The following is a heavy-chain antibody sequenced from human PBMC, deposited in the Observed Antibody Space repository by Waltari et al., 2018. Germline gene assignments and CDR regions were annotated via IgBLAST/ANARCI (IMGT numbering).Heavy chain of an antibody. Sequence: EVQLVESGGGLVQPGGSLRLSCAASGFTVSSNYMSWVRQAPGKGLEWFSVIYSGGSTYYADSVKGRFTISRDNSKNTRYLQMNSLRAEDTAVYYCARVNWGSRYYFDYWGQGTLVTVSS. CDR3: ARVNWGSRYYFDY. D-gene: IGHD7-27*01. V-gene: IGHV3-66*01. CDR2: IYSGGST. CDR1: GFTVSSNY. J-gene: IGHJ4*02.